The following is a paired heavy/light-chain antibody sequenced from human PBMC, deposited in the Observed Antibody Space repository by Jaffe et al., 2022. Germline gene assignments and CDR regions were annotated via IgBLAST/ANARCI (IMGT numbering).Light chain of an antibody. V-gene: IGKV3-15*01. CDR3: QQYNNWPPLYT. Sequence: EIVMTQSPATLSVSPGERATLSCRASQSVSSNLAWYQQKPGQAPRLLIYGASTRATGIPARFSGSGSGTEFTLTISSLQSEDFAVYYCQQYNNWPPLYTFGQGTKLEIK. CDR2: GAS. J-gene: IGKJ2*01. CDR1: QSVSSN.
Heavy chain of an antibody. D-gene: IGHD6-13*01. V-gene: IGHV4-61*02. CDR3: ARDTGKVAAAAIVYYYYYMDV. Sequence: QVQLQESGPGLVKPSQTLSLTCTVSGGSISSGSYYWSWIRQPAGKGLEWIGRIYTSGSTNYNPSLKSRVTISVDTSKNQFSLKLSSVTAADTAVYYCARDTGKVAAAAIVYYYYYMDVWGKGTTVTVSS. J-gene: IGHJ6*03. CDR2: IYTSGST. CDR1: GGSISSGSYY.